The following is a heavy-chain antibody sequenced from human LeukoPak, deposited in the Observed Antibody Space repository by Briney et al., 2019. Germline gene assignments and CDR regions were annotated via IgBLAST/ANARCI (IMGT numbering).Heavy chain of an antibody. CDR1: GFTFSNCA. CDR3: AKEGGYRSGWDYFDY. V-gene: IGHV3-23*01. J-gene: IGHJ4*02. D-gene: IGHD6-19*01. Sequence: GGSLRLSCAASGFTFSNCAMSWVRQAPGKGLEWVSGVSGSGDSTYYADSVKGRFTISRDNSKNTLYLQMDSLRPEDTAVYYCAKEGGYRSGWDYFDYWGQGTLVTVSS. CDR2: VSGSGDST.